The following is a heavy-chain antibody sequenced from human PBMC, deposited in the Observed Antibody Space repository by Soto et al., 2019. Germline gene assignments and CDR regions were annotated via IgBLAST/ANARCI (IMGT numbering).Heavy chain of an antibody. CDR1: GYTFTSYD. D-gene: IGHD1-7*01. J-gene: IGHJ5*02. Sequence: ASVKVSCKASGYTFTSYDINWVRQATGQGLEWMGWMNPNSGNTGYAQKFQGRVTMTRNTSISTAYMELSSLRSEDTAVYYCARDYNWNYGSWFDPWGQGTLVTVSS. CDR2: MNPNSGNT. CDR3: ARDYNWNYGSWFDP. V-gene: IGHV1-8*01.